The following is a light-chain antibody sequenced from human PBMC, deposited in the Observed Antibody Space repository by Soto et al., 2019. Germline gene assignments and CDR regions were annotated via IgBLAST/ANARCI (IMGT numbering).Light chain of an antibody. J-gene: IGKJ2*01. CDR2: KAS. Sequence: DIQMTQSPSTLSASVGDRVTITCRASQSINSWLAWYQQKPGKAPRLLIFKASTLESGVPSRFSGSGSGTEYTLTISCLQPDDFATCYCQQYSSYSPYTFGQGTKVEI. V-gene: IGKV1-5*03. CDR1: QSINSW. CDR3: QQYSSYSPYT.